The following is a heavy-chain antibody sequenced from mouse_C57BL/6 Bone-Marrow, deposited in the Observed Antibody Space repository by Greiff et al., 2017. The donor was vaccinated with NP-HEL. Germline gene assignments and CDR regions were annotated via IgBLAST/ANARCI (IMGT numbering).Heavy chain of an antibody. V-gene: IGHV1-5*01. CDR2: IYPGNSDT. D-gene: IGHD2-1*01. CDR3: AYGKYYYVLDY. CDR1: GYTFTSYW. J-gene: IGHJ4*01. Sequence: EVQRVESGTVLARPGASVKMSCKTSGYTFTSYWMHWVKQRPGQGLEWIGAIYPGNSDTSYNQKFKGKAKLTAVTSASTAYMELSSLTNEDSAVSYYAYGKYYYVLDYWGQGTSVTVSS.